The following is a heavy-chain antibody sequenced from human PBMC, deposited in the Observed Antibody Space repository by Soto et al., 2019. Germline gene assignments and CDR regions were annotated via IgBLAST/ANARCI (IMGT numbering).Heavy chain of an antibody. CDR2: IIPIFGTA. CDR1: GGTFSSYA. Sequence: QVQLVQSGAEVKKPGSSVKVSCKASGGTFSSYAISWVRQAPGQGLEWMGGIIPIFGTANYAQKFQGRVTITADESPSTAYMELSSLSSEDTAVYYCARVLCSGGSCYPYDAFDIWGQVTMVTFSS. D-gene: IGHD2-15*01. CDR3: ARVLCSGGSCYPYDAFDI. V-gene: IGHV1-69*01. J-gene: IGHJ3*02.